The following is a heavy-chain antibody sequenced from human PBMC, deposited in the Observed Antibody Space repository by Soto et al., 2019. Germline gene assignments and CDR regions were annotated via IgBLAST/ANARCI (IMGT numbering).Heavy chain of an antibody. CDR1: GFIFRSYA. V-gene: IGHV3-30-3*01. CDR3: ARCPSGSAFYYYGMDV. J-gene: IGHJ6*02. D-gene: IGHD6-19*01. Sequence: QVQLVESGGGVVQPGRSLRLSCAVSGFIFRSYAMHWVRQAPGKGLEWVAVASFDGSDTYSSDSVKGRFTISRDNSKNMLYLQMTSLRAEDTAVYYCARCPSGSAFYYYGMDVWGQGTTVTVSS. CDR2: ASFDGSDT.